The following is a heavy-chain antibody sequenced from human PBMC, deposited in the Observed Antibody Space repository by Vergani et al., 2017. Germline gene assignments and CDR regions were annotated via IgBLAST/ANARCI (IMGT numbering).Heavy chain of an antibody. J-gene: IGHJ4*02. CDR2: VKWNGDSS. V-gene: IGHV3-20*04. CDR3: ARGGSGNTYYFDY. CDR1: GFTFGDSY. D-gene: IGHD3-10*01. Sequence: EVQLVESGGGVVRPGGSLRLSCASSGFTFGDSYMNCFRQAPGKGLECVSRVKWNGDSSVYADSVKGRFTISRDNAKNSLYLQMTRLRAEDTAFYYCARGGSGNTYYFDYWGQGALGTVSS.